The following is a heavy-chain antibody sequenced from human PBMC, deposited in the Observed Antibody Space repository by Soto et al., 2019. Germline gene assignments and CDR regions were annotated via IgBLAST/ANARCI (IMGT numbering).Heavy chain of an antibody. CDR3: ASQDDSSGYYYRFSYGMDV. Sequence: SETLSLTCAVYGGSCIGYYWSWIRQPPGKGLEWIGEINHSGSTNYNPSLKSRVTISVDTSKNQFSLKLSSVTAADTAVYYCASQDDSSGYYYRFSYGMDVWGQGTTVTVSS. J-gene: IGHJ6*02. CDR2: INHSGST. D-gene: IGHD3-22*01. CDR1: GGSCIGYY. V-gene: IGHV4-34*01.